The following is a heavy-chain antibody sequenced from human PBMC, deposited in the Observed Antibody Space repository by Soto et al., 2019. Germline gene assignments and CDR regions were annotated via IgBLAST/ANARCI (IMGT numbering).Heavy chain of an antibody. CDR2: INHSGST. Sequence: QVQLQQWGAGLLKPSETLSLTCAVYGGSFSGYYWSWIRQPPGKGLEWIGEINHSGSTNYNPSLKSRGTLAVDTSKNQLSLKRSSVTAAATAVYYRARDLPHSPAALPRSWFDPWGQGTLATVSS. CDR1: GGSFSGYY. D-gene: IGHD6-25*01. CDR3: ARDLPHSPAALPRSWFDP. V-gene: IGHV4-34*01. J-gene: IGHJ5*02.